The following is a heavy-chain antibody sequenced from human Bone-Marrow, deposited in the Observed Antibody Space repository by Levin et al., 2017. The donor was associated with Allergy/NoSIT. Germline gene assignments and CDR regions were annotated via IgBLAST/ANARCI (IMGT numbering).Heavy chain of an antibody. CDR3: VRSVVGPISDWFDP. CDR2: ITGTTSTT. CDR1: GFTFSNYA. D-gene: IGHD1-26*01. V-gene: IGHV3-23*01. Sequence: GGSLRLSCAASGFTFSNYAMNWVRQAPGKGLEWVSVITGTTSTTYFADSVKGRFTVSRDNTKNTLYLKMKSLRAGDTATYYCVRSVVGPISDWFDPWGQGTLVTVSS. J-gene: IGHJ5*02.